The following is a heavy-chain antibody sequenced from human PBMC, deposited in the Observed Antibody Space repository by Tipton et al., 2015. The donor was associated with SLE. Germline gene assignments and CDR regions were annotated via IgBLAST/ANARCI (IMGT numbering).Heavy chain of an antibody. CDR3: ASLPGDYYYYYGMDV. CDR1: GFTFSSYS. V-gene: IGHV3-21*01. CDR2: ISSSSSYI. Sequence: SLRLSCAASGFTFSSYSMNWVRQAPGKGLEWVSSISSSSSYIYYADSVKGRFTISRDNAKNSLYLQMNSLRAEDTAVYYCASLPGDYYYYYGMDVWGQGTTVTVSS. D-gene: IGHD7-27*01. J-gene: IGHJ6*02.